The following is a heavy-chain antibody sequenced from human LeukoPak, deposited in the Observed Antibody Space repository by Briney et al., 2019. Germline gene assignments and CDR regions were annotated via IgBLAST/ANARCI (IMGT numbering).Heavy chain of an antibody. D-gene: IGHD3-22*01. CDR1: GFTFSSYS. J-gene: IGHJ4*02. Sequence: GGSLRLSCAASGFTFSSYSMNWVRQAPGKGLEWVAGISVSGGSTNYADSVKGRFTISRDNPKNTLYLQMNSLRAEDTAVYFCAKRGVVIRVILVGFHKEAYYFDSWGQGALVTVSS. CDR3: AKRGVVIRVILVGFHKEAYYFDS. V-gene: IGHV3-23*01. CDR2: ISVSGGST.